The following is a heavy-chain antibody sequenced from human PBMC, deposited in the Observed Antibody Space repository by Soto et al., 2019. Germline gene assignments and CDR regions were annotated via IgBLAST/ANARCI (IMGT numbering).Heavy chain of an antibody. J-gene: IGHJ6*03. V-gene: IGHV3-23*01. CDR3: AKAPYCSSTSCHPWAYYYYMDV. CDR2: ISGSGGST. CDR1: GCTFSGYA. D-gene: IGHD2-2*01. Sequence: AVGFLRLSCAASGCTFSGYAMSWVRRAPGKGLEWVSAISGSGGSTYYADSVKGRFTISRDNSKNTLYLQMNSLRAEDTAVYYCAKAPYCSSTSCHPWAYYYYMDVWGKGTTVTVSS.